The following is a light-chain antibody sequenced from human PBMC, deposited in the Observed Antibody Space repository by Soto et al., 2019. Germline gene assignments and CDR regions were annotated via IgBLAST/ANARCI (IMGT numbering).Light chain of an antibody. J-gene: IGKJ4*01. CDR1: QTISGK. CDR3: QQYDNWPLLT. V-gene: IGKV3-15*01. CDR2: GAS. Sequence: IVMTQSPVTLSVSPGERVTLSCRASQTISGKLAWYQQRPGHAPRLLIFGASTRATGIPARFSGSGSGTEFTLTISGLQSEDLAIYYCQQYDNWPLLTFGGGTKVDI.